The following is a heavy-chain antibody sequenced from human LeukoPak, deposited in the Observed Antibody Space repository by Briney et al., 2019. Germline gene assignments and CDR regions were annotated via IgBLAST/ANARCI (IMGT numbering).Heavy chain of an antibody. CDR3: AKDPYRLGITFYYEN. V-gene: IGHV3-30*18. D-gene: IGHD3-16*01. Sequence: GGSLRLSCAASQFTFNDYGMHWVRQAPGKGLEWVAVVSYDGSLKYYADSVKARFTISRDNSKNTLYLHMNGLRPEDTAVYYCAKDPYRLGITFYYENWGQGTLVTVSS. CDR2: VSYDGSLK. J-gene: IGHJ4*02. CDR1: QFTFNDYG.